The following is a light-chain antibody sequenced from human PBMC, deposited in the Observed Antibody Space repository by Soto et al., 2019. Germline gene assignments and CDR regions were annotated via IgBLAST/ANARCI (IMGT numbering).Light chain of an antibody. CDR2: DVT. CDR1: SSDIGGYNY. J-gene: IGLJ1*01. CDR3: SSYSSSSTAYV. V-gene: IGLV2-14*01. Sequence: QSALTQPASVSGSPGQSITISCSGTSSDIGGYNYVSWYQQHPGKAPKLMIYDVTTRPSGVSNRFSGSKSGNTASLTISGLQAEDEADYYCSSYSSSSTAYVFGSGTKLTGL.